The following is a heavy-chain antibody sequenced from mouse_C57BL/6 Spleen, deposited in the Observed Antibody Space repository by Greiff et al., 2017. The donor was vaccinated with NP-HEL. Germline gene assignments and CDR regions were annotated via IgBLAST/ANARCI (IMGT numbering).Heavy chain of an antibody. J-gene: IGHJ4*01. CDR2: IHPSDSDT. CDR1: GYTFTSYW. D-gene: IGHD1-1*01. CDR3: AIGSSYYAMDY. V-gene: IGHV1-74*01. Sequence: VQLQQPGAELVKPGASVKVSCKASGYTFTSYWMHWVKQRPGQGLEWIGRIHPSDSDTNYKQKFKGKATLTVDKSSSTAYMQLSSLTSKDSAVSYCAIGSSYYAMDYWGQGTSVTVSS.